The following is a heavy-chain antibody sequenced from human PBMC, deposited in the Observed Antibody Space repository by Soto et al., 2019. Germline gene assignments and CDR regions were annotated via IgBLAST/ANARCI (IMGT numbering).Heavy chain of an antibody. CDR2: INTLSSAI. Sequence: GGALRLSCAGSGFTFSDYYMTWIRQAPGKGLEWVSYINTLSSAIYYADSVKGRFTISRDNAKNSLYLQMNSLRAEDTAVYYCARRLQWQLRPLDSWGRGTLVTVSS. CDR3: ARRLQWQLRPLDS. J-gene: IGHJ4*02. CDR1: GFTFSDYY. D-gene: IGHD6-19*01. V-gene: IGHV3-11*01.